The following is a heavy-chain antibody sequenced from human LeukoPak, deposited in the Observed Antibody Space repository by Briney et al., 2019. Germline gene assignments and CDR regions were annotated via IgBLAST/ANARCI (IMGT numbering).Heavy chain of an antibody. J-gene: IGHJ4*02. CDR1: GLTFSSYS. Sequence: AGGSLRLSCAASGLTFSSYSMNWVRQAPGKGLEWVSSISSSSSYIYYADSVKGRFTISRDNAKNSLYLQMNSLRAEDTAVYYCARADSSSWYLDWGQGTLVTVSS. CDR3: ARADSSSWYLD. D-gene: IGHD6-13*01. V-gene: IGHV3-21*01. CDR2: ISSSSSYI.